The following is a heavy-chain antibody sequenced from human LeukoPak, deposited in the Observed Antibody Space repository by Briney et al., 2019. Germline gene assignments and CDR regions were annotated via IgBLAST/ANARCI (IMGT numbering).Heavy chain of an antibody. J-gene: IGHJ4*02. CDR1: GFTFDDYA. Sequence: GGSLRFSCAASGFTFDDYARHWVRQAPGKGLEWVSGISWNSGSIGYADSVKGRFTISRDNAKNSLYLQMNSLRAEDTALYYCAKLPGGIAVAGTDYFDYWGQGTLVTVSS. D-gene: IGHD6-19*01. CDR3: AKLPGGIAVAGTDYFDY. CDR2: ISWNSGSI. V-gene: IGHV3-9*01.